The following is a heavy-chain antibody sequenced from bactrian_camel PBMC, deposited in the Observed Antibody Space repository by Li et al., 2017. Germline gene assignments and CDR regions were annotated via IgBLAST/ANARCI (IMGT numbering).Heavy chain of an antibody. CDR1: GFAFSTYA. J-gene: IGHJ7*01. V-gene: IGHV3S31*01. Sequence: QLVESGGGLVQPGGSLRLSCAASGFAFSTYAMSWVRKAPGKGLEWISVLDGDGDTTYYADFVKGRFTLSRDNAKNMLYLQMNSLKSEETGLYYCAKDAAGYYGMDDWGKGTQVTVS. CDR2: LDGDGDTT. D-gene: IGHD1*01.